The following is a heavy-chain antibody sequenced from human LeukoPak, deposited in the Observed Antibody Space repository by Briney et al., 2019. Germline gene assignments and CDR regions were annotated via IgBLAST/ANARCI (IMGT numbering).Heavy chain of an antibody. Sequence: SETLSLTCAVYGGSFSGYYWSWIRQPPGKGLEWIGEINHSGSTNYNPSLKSRVTISVDTSKNQFSLKLSSVTAADTAVYYCARSTYYDILTGYYPNWYWGQGTLVTVSS. J-gene: IGHJ4*02. CDR2: INHSGST. CDR1: GGSFSGYY. CDR3: ARSTYYDILTGYYPNWY. V-gene: IGHV4-34*01. D-gene: IGHD3-9*01.